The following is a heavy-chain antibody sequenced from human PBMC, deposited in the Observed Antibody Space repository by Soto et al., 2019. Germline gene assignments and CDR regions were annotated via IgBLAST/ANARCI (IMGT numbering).Heavy chain of an antibody. CDR1: GFTFSSYA. J-gene: IGHJ4*02. Sequence: EVQLLESGGDLVQPGGSLRLSGAASGFTFSSYAMSWVRQAPGKGLEWVSASSGSGSSIYYADSGKGRFTISRDNSKNPLYLQMNSLRAEDTAVYYCAKGGGDIVVVPTAIRRGFDYWGQGTLVTVSS. D-gene: IGHD2-2*02. V-gene: IGHV3-23*01. CDR2: SSGSGSSI. CDR3: AKGGGDIVVVPTAIRRGFDY.